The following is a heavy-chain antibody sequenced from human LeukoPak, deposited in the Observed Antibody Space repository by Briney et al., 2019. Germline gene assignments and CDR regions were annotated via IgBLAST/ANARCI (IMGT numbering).Heavy chain of an antibody. J-gene: IGHJ4*02. CDR2: ISNSGDTT. V-gene: IGHV3-23*01. Sequence: PGGSLRLSCAASGLTFSRFAMSWVRQAPGKGLEWVSAISNSGDTTYYADSVKGRFTISRDNLENTLYVQMNSLRVEDTAVYYCAKGHSAHGTGFDYWGQGTLVIVSS. CDR1: GLTFSRFA. D-gene: IGHD1-1*01. CDR3: AKGHSAHGTGFDY.